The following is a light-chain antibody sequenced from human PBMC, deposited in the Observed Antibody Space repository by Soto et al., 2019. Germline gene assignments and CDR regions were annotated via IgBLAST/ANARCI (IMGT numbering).Light chain of an antibody. V-gene: IGKV3-20*01. CDR3: KQSYSTPTT. J-gene: IGKJ5*01. CDR1: QSVSSSY. CDR2: GAS. Sequence: EIVLTQSPGTLSLSPGERASLSCRASQSVSSSYLAWYQQKPGQAHRLLIYGASSRATGIQDRFSGSGSGTEFTLTIRSLQPEDFATYYCKQSYSTPTTFGQGTRLEIK.